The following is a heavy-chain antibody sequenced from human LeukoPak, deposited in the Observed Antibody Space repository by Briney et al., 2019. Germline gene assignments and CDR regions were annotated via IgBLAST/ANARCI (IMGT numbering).Heavy chain of an antibody. CDR3: ARVSYSSSWGVDY. V-gene: IGHV3-53*01. CDR1: EFSVGSNY. J-gene: IGHJ4*02. Sequence: GGSLRLSCAASEFSVGSNYMTWVRQAPGKGLEWVSLIYSGGSTYYADSVKGRFTISRDNSKNTLYLQMNSLRAEDTAVYYCARVSYSSSWGVDYWGQGTLVTVSS. CDR2: IYSGGST. D-gene: IGHD6-13*01.